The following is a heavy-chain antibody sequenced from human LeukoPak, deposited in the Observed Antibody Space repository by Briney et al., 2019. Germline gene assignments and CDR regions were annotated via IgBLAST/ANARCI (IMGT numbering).Heavy chain of an antibody. Sequence: GASVKVSCKASGYTFTGYYMHWVRQAPGQGLEWMGWINTNSGGTNYAENFQDRVTMTRDPSITTAYMELSRLRSDDTAVYYCARDVDSSGSFADYYFDYWGQGTLVTVSS. D-gene: IGHD6-19*01. CDR1: GYTFTGYY. CDR3: ARDVDSSGSFADYYFDY. J-gene: IGHJ4*02. V-gene: IGHV1-2*02. CDR2: INTNSGGT.